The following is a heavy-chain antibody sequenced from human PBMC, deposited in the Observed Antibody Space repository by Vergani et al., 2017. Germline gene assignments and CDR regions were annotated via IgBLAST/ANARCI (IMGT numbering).Heavy chain of an antibody. CDR3: ARGFYGKAPSQTYYYYMDV. J-gene: IGHJ6*03. V-gene: IGHV1-69*01. CDR1: GGTFSSYA. Sequence: QVQLVQSGAEVKKPGASVKVSCKASGGTFSSYAISWVRQAPGQGLEWMGGIIPIFGTANYAQKFQGRVTITADESTSTAYMELSSLRSEDTAVYYCARGFYGKAPSQTYYYYMDVWGKGTTVTVSS. CDR2: IIPIFGTA. D-gene: IGHD4-17*01.